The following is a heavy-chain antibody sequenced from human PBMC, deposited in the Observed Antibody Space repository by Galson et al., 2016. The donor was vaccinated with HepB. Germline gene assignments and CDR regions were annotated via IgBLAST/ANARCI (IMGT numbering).Heavy chain of an antibody. V-gene: IGHV3-15*01. CDR3: TTGGGGYYAFDY. CDR2: IKSKTDGGTT. J-gene: IGHJ4*02. CDR1: GFTFSNAW. D-gene: IGHD3-10*01. Sequence: SLRLSCAASGFTFSNAWMSWVRQAPGKGLEWVGRIKSKTDGGTTDYAAPVKGRFTISRDDSKNTLYLQMNSLKTQDTAVYYCTTGGGGYYAFDYWGQGTLVTVSS.